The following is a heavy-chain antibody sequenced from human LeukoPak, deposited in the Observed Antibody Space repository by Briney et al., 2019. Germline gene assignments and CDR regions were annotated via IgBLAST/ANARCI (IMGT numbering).Heavy chain of an antibody. J-gene: IGHJ4*02. Sequence: GGSLRLSCVASGFNFNDYAMHWVRQAPGKGLEWVAFIWYDGSDQYYADSVKGRFTVSRDNSKNTLYLQMNSLRAEDTAVYYCVKGHLIYRLLDYWGQGTLVTVSS. CDR2: IWYDGSDQ. CDR1: GFNFNDYA. V-gene: IGHV3-30*02. CDR3: VKGHLIYRLLDY. D-gene: IGHD4-11*01.